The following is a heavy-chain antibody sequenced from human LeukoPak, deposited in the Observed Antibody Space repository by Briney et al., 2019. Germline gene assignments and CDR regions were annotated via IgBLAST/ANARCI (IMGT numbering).Heavy chain of an antibody. V-gene: IGHV3-48*04. J-gene: IGHJ6*03. CDR2: ISSSSSTI. Sequence: GGSLRLSCAASGFAFSSYSMNWVRQAPGKGLEWVSYISSSSSTIYYADSVKGRFTISRDNAKNSLYLQMNSLRAEDTAVYYCAGDHYYDSSGYYQYYYYMDVWGKGTTVTVSS. CDR3: AGDHYYDSSGYYQYYYYMDV. CDR1: GFAFSSYS. D-gene: IGHD3-22*01.